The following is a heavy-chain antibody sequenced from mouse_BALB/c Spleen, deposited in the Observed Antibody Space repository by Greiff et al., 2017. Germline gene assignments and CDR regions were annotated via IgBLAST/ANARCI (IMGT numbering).Heavy chain of an antibody. D-gene: IGHD2-1*01. CDR2: IWAGGST. J-gene: IGHJ1*01. V-gene: IGHV2-9*02. CDR3: ARGGDYGNYVWYFDV. CDR1: GFSLTSYG. Sequence: QVQLKESGPGLVAPSQSLSITCTVSGFSLTSYGVHWVRQPPGKGLEWLGVIWAGGSTNYNSALMSRLSISKDNSKSQVFLKMNSLQTDDTAMYYCARGGDYGNYVWYFDVWGAGTTVTVSS.